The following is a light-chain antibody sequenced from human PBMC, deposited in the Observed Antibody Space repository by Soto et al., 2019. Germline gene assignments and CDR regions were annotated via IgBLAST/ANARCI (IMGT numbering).Light chain of an antibody. CDR3: ATWDDSLSGVV. V-gene: IGLV1-40*01. CDR1: RSNIGAGYD. CDR2: RNH. J-gene: IGLJ3*02. Sequence: QSVLTQPPSVSGAPGQRVTISCTGSRSNIGAGYDVHWYQQIPGTAPKLLIYRNHDRPSGVPDRFSGSKSGTSASLAITGLQAEDEADYYCATWDDSLSGVVFGGGTKLTVL.